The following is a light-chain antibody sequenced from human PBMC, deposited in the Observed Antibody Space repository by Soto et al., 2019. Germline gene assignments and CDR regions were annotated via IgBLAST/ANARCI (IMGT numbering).Light chain of an antibody. Sequence: QSALTQPASLSGSPGQSITISCSGTSRDIGAYNLVSWYQQLPGKAPKLLIYEVRSRPSGISYRFSGSKSGTTASLTISSLLPEDEADYYCSAYTTSSTVVFGTGTKLTVL. CDR1: SRDIGAYNL. J-gene: IGLJ1*01. CDR3: SAYTTSSTVV. CDR2: EVR. V-gene: IGLV2-14*01.